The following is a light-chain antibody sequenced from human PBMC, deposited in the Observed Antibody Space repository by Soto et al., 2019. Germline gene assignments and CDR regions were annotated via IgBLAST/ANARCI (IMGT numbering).Light chain of an antibody. CDR3: RSFAGNNILV. CDR2: EVS. CDR1: SSDVGGYNY. V-gene: IGLV2-8*01. Sequence: QSALTQPPSASGSPGQSVTISCTGTSSDVGGYNYVSWYQQHPGKAPKLMISEVSKRPSGVPDRFSGSKSGNTASLTVSGLQAEDEADYYCRSFAGNNILVFGGGTKLTVL. J-gene: IGLJ2*01.